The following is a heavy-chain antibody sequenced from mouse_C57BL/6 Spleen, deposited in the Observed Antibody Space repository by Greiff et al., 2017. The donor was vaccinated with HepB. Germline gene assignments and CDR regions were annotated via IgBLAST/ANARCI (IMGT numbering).Heavy chain of an antibody. Sequence: VQLQQPGAELVRPGSSVKLSCKASGYTFTSYWMDWVKQRPGQGLEWIGNIYPSDSETHYNQKFKDKATLTVDNSSSTAYMQLSSLTSEDSAVYYCARRSNYVYWGQGTTLTVSS. D-gene: IGHD2-5*01. CDR1: GYTFTSYW. V-gene: IGHV1-61*01. J-gene: IGHJ2*01. CDR2: IYPSDSET. CDR3: ARRSNYVY.